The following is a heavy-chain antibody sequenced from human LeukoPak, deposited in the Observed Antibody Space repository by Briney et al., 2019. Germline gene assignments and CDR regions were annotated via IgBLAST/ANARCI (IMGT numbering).Heavy chain of an antibody. CDR1: GGTFSSYA. V-gene: IGHV1-2*02. CDR3: ARSKSWFGELLAY. CDR2: INPNSSVT. J-gene: IGHJ4*02. Sequence: ASVKVSCKASGGTFSSYAISWVRQAPGQGLEWMGWINPNSSVTNYAQKFQGRVTMTRDTSISTAYMNLSRLRSDDTAVYYCARSKSWFGELLAYWGQGTLVTVSS. D-gene: IGHD3-10*01.